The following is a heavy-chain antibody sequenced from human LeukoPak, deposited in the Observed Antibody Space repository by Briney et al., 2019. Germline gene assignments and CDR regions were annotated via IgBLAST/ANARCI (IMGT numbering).Heavy chain of an antibody. J-gene: IGHJ4*02. V-gene: IGHV4-39*01. Sequence: SETLSLTCTVSSGSISSSSYYWGWIRQPPGKGLKWIGSIYYSGSTYYNPSLKSRVTISVDTSKNQFSLKLSSVTAADTAVYYCASLRERSYYARGFDYWGQGTLVTVSS. CDR2: IYYSGST. D-gene: IGHD1-26*01. CDR3: ASLRERSYYARGFDY. CDR1: SGSISSSSYY.